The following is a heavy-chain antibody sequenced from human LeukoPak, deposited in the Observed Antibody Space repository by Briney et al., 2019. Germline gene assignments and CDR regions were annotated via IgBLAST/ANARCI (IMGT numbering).Heavy chain of an antibody. Sequence: ASVKVSCKASGFTFTSSAMQWVRQARGQHLEWIGWILVGSGNTNYAQKFQERVTITRDMSTSTAYMELSSLRSEDTAVYYCAAGTPNIVAHDAFDIWGQGTMVTVSS. J-gene: IGHJ3*02. CDR1: GFTFTSSA. CDR3: AAGTPNIVAHDAFDI. CDR2: ILVGSGNT. D-gene: IGHD5-12*01. V-gene: IGHV1-58*02.